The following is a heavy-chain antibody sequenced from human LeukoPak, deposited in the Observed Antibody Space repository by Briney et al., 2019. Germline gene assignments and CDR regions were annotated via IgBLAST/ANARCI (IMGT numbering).Heavy chain of an antibody. Sequence: GGSLRLSCAASGFAFSTYDMHWVRQARGKGLEWVSAIGVAGDTYYPGSVKGRFTISRENAKNSLYLQMNSLSAGDTAVYYCARGFVHAFDTWGQGTMVTVSS. CDR3: ARGFVHAFDT. D-gene: IGHD6-6*01. CDR1: GFAFSTYD. CDR2: IGVAGDT. J-gene: IGHJ3*02. V-gene: IGHV3-13*04.